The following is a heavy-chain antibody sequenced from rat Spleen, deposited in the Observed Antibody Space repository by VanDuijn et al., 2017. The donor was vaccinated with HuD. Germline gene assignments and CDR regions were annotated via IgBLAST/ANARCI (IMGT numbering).Heavy chain of an antibody. Sequence: EVQLVESDGGLVQPGRSLKLSCAASGFTFSKFDMAWVRQAPTKGLEWVASISPSGGNTYYRDSMKGRFTVSRDTAENTLYLQMSSLRSEDTATYYCTATGIFAYWGQGTLVTVSS. CDR1: GFTFSKFD. V-gene: IGHV5S13*01. J-gene: IGHJ3*01. D-gene: IGHD1-7*01. CDR2: ISPSGGNT. CDR3: TATGIFAY.